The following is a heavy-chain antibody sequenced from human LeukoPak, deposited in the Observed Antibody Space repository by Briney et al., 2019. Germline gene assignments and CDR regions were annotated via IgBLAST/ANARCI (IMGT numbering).Heavy chain of an antibody. Sequence: EASVKVSCETSGYTFTDYYIHWVRQAPGQGLEWMGCIDPDSGGTKSPQRFQGRVTVTRDTSITTAYMELSRLSFDYTAVYYCAREYYDSSGLKHAFDIWGQGTMVTVSS. CDR1: GYTFTDYY. V-gene: IGHV1-2*02. D-gene: IGHD3-22*01. CDR2: IDPDSGGT. J-gene: IGHJ3*02. CDR3: AREYYDSSGLKHAFDI.